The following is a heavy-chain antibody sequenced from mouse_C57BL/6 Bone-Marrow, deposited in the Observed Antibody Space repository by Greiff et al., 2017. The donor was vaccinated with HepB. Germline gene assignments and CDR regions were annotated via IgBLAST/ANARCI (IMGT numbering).Heavy chain of an antibody. CDR1: GYTFTSYG. CDR2: IYPRSGNT. J-gene: IGHJ3*01. V-gene: IGHV1-81*01. Sequence: QVQLQQSGAELARPGASVKLSCKASGYTFTSYGISWVKQRTGQGLEWIGEIYPRSGNTYYNEKFKGKATLTADKSSSTAYMELRSLTSEDSAVYFCVSNFPWFAYWGQGTLVTVSA. D-gene: IGHD2-5*01. CDR3: VSNFPWFAY.